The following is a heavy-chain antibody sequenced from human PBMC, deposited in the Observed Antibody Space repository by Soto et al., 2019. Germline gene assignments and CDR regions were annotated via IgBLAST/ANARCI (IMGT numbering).Heavy chain of an antibody. CDR2: ISGSGGST. J-gene: IGHJ4*02. Sequence: EVQLLGSGGGLVQPGGSLSLSCAASGFTFSSYAMSWVRQAPGKGLEWVSAISGSGGSTYYADSVKGRFTISRDNSKNTLYLQMNSLSAEDTAVYYCEKGSGSYYPYYFDYWGQGTLVTVSS. V-gene: IGHV3-23*01. CDR1: GFTFSSYA. D-gene: IGHD1-26*01. CDR3: EKGSGSYYPYYFDY.